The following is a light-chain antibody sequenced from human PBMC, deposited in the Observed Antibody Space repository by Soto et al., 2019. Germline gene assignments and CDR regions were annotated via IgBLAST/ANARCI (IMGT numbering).Light chain of an antibody. CDR2: GAS. J-gene: IGKJ5*01. CDR1: QSVSSRY. Sequence: EIVLTQSPGTLSLSLGEGATISCSFSQSVSSRYIAWYQQRPGQAPRLLTYGASTRATVIPDRSSGSGSGTHFTLTFSRLEPGDFAVYYCQHFGGTTFTFGQGTRLEIK. CDR3: QHFGGTTFT. V-gene: IGKV3-20*01.